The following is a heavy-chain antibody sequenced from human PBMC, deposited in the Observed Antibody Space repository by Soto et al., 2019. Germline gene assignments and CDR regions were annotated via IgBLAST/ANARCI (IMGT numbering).Heavy chain of an antibody. J-gene: IGHJ4*02. CDR2: ISSNSDTK. Sequence: EVQVVESGGGLVQPGGSLRLSCAASGFVFSSYSMNWVRQAPGKGLEWISYISSNSDTKYDADSVKGRFAISRDNAKHSLDVDMNSLRDEDTAVYYCARGLWGWFFDYWGQGSLVTVSS. CDR1: GFVFSSYS. CDR3: ARGLWGWFFDY. V-gene: IGHV3-48*02. D-gene: IGHD3-16*01.